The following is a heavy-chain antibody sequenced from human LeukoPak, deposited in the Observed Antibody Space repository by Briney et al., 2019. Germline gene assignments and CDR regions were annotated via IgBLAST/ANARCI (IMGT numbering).Heavy chain of an antibody. D-gene: IGHD3-3*01. CDR1: GSTFSRNA. J-gene: IGHJ6*03. CDR2: ISGDGVAT. V-gene: IGHV3-23*01. CDR3: AKVFDFWGGSDYYYLDV. Sequence: GGSLRLSCGGSGSTFSRNAMNWVRQAPGKGLEWVAAISGDGVATYYADSVKGRFIISRDNFKNSLYLQMHSLRVDDTATYYCAKVFDFWGGSDYYYLDVWGKGTTVTVSS.